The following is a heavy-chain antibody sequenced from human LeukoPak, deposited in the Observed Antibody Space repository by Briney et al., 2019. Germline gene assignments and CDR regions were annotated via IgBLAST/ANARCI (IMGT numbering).Heavy chain of an antibody. Sequence: PSETLSLTCTVSGGSISSSSYYWGWIRQPPGKGLEWIGSIYYSGSTYYNPSLKSRVTISVDTSKNQFSLKLSSVTAADTAVYYCARRNVLLWFGESQAAFDIWGQGTMVTVSS. CDR3: ARRNVLLWFGESQAAFDI. J-gene: IGHJ3*02. V-gene: IGHV4-39*01. CDR2: IYYSGST. D-gene: IGHD3-10*01. CDR1: GGSISSSSYY.